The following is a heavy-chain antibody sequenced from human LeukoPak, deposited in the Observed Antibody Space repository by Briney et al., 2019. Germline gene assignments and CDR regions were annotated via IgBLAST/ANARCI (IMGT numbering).Heavy chain of an antibody. J-gene: IGHJ4*02. Sequence: GGSLRLSCAGPGFTSGSYIMSWVRQAPGKGLEWVSTIGVNTYYADSVKGRFTISRDNSKNTLYLQMNSLRAEDTAVYYCASRGGKHYFDYWGQGTLVTVSS. CDR2: IGVNT. V-gene: IGHV3-23*01. D-gene: IGHD3-16*01. CDR3: ASRGGKHYFDY. CDR1: GFTSGSYI.